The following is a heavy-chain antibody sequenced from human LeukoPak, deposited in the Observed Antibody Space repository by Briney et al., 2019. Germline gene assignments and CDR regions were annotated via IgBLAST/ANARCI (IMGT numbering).Heavy chain of an antibody. V-gene: IGHV4-59*08. CDR3: ARHRDYYDT. D-gene: IGHD3-22*01. Sequence: PSETLSLSCTVSGASINNNFWTWIRQPPGKGLEWIGYIYSSGSANYNPSLKSRVIISGDTSKNQISLNLASVTAADTAVYLRARHRDYYDTWGHGTLVTVSS. CDR1: GASINNNF. CDR2: IYSSGSA. J-gene: IGHJ4*01.